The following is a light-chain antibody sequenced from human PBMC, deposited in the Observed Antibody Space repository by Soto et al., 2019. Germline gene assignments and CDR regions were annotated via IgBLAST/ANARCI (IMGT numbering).Light chain of an antibody. Sequence: EIVMTQSPATLSVSPGERATLSCRASQSVSSSYLAWYQQKPGQAPRLLIYGASSRATGIPDRFSGSGSGTDFTLTISRLEPEDFAVYYCQQYGSSPNTFGGGTKVDIK. J-gene: IGKJ4*01. CDR1: QSVSSSY. V-gene: IGKV3-20*01. CDR2: GAS. CDR3: QQYGSSPNT.